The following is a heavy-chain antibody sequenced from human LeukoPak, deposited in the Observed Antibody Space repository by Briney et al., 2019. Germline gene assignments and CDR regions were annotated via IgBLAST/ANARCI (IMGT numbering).Heavy chain of an antibody. CDR1: GGSISSYY. CDR3: ARVGFPSGWYPDNWFDP. CDR2: IYTSGST. J-gene: IGHJ5*02. D-gene: IGHD6-19*01. Sequence: SETLSLTCTVSGGSISSYYWSWIRQPAGKGLKWIGRIYTSGSTNYNPSLKSRVTISVDTSKNQFSLKLSSVTAADTAVYYCARVGFPSGWYPDNWFDPWGQGTLVTVSS. V-gene: IGHV4-4*07.